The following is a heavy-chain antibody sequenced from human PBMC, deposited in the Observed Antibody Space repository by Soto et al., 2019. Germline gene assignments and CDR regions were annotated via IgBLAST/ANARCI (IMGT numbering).Heavy chain of an antibody. D-gene: IGHD6-19*01. V-gene: IGHV1-18*01. Sequence: ASVKVSCKAAGYIFTSYGISWVRQAPGQGLEWMGGISAYIGDTKYAQILQGRVTITTDTSARTAYMELRSLRSDDTAVYYCARVVVAGTSSAPYDFDYWGQGTLVTVSS. J-gene: IGHJ4*02. CDR1: GYIFTSYG. CDR3: ARVVVAGTSSAPYDFDY. CDR2: ISAYIGDT.